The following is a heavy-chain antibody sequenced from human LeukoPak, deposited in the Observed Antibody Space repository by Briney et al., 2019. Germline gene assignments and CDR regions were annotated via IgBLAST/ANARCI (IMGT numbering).Heavy chain of an antibody. J-gene: IGHJ4*02. D-gene: IGHD2-8*01. CDR1: GFPFSDFS. V-gene: IGHV3-23*01. Sequence: GGSLRLSCATSGFPFSDFSMSWVRQAPGKGLEWISTTNSSGTSTYYAESVKGLFTISRDNSKNTMYLQMSSLRAEDTAVYYCAKQSYARSLGEGGPGTLVSVSS. CDR3: AKQSYARSLGE. CDR2: TNSSGTST.